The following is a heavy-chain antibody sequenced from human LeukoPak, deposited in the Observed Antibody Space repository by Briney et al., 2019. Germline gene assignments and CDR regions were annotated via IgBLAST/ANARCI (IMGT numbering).Heavy chain of an antibody. J-gene: IGHJ5*02. Sequence: ASVKVSCKASGYTFTGYYMHWVRQAPGQGLEWMGWINPNSGGTNYAQEFQGRVTMTRDTSISTAYMELSRLRSDDTAVYYCARDPGVAHAFDPWGQGTLVTVSS. D-gene: IGHD3-3*01. V-gene: IGHV1-2*02. CDR3: ARDPGVAHAFDP. CDR2: INPNSGGT. CDR1: GYTFTGYY.